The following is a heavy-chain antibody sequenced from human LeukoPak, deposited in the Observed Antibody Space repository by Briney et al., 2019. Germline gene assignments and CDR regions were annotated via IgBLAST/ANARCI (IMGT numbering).Heavy chain of an antibody. CDR2: IRYDGSNK. D-gene: IGHD3-10*01. V-gene: IGHV3-30*02. J-gene: IGHJ4*02. Sequence: PGGSLRLSCAASGFTFSSYGMHWVRQTPGKGLEWLAFIRYDGSNKYYADSVKGRFTISRDNSKNTLYLQMNSLRAEDTAVYYCAKERRVRGVISTIDYWGQGTLVTVSS. CDR3: AKERRVRGVISTIDY. CDR1: GFTFSSYG.